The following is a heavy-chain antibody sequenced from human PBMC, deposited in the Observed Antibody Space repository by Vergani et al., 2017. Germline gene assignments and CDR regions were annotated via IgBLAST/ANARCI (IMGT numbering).Heavy chain of an antibody. J-gene: IGHJ4*02. V-gene: IGHV4-34*01. D-gene: IGHD3-22*01. CDR1: GGSFSGYY. CDR2: INHSGST. Sequence: QVQLQQWGAGLLKPSETLFLTCAVYGGSFSGYYWSWIRQPPGKGLEWIGEINHSGSTNYNPSLKSRVTISVDTSKNQFSLKLSSVTAADTAVYYCARGPDYYDSSGYYDYWGQGTLVTVSS. CDR3: ARGPDYYDSSGYYDY.